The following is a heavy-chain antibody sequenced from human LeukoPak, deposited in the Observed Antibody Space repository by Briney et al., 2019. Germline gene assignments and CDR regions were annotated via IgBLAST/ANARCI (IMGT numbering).Heavy chain of an antibody. Sequence: ASVKVSCKASGYTFTGYYMHWVRQDPGQGLEWMGWINPNSGGTNYAQKFQGRVTMTRDTSISTAYMELSRLRSDDTAVYYCARAGDGDYVISDAFDIWGQGTMVTVSS. J-gene: IGHJ3*02. CDR2: INPNSGGT. D-gene: IGHD4-17*01. CDR3: ARAGDGDYVISDAFDI. CDR1: GYTFTGYY. V-gene: IGHV1-2*02.